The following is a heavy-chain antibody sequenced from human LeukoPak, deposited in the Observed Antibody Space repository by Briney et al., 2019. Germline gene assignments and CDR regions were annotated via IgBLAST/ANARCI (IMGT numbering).Heavy chain of an antibody. CDR3: ARGRRGATGSTGDY. V-gene: IGHV1-2*02. D-gene: IGHD4-17*01. CDR2: INPNSGGT. Sequence: ASVKVSCKASGYTFTGYYMHWVRQAPGQGLEWMGWINPNSGGTNYAQKFQGRVSMTRDTSISTAYMELSRLRSDDTAVYYCARGRRGATGSTGDYWGQGTLVTVSS. CDR1: GYTFTGYY. J-gene: IGHJ4*02.